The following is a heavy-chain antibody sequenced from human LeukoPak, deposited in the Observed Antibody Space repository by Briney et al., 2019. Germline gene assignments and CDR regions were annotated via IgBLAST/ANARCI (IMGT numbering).Heavy chain of an antibody. V-gene: IGHV3-21*01. J-gene: IGHJ3*02. CDR2: ISSSSSYI. Sequence: RGSLRLSCAASGFTFSSYSMNWVRQAPGKGLEWVSSISSSSSYIYYADSVKGRFTISRDNAKNSLYLQMNSLRAEDTAVYYCASSVYGLDAFDIWGQGTMVTVSS. CDR1: GFTFSSYS. CDR3: ASSVYGLDAFDI. D-gene: IGHD5/OR15-5a*01.